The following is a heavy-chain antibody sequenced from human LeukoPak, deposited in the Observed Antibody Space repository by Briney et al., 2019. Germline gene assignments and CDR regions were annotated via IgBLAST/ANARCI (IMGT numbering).Heavy chain of an antibody. V-gene: IGHV4-4*07. CDR3: ARGDYYGSRFDP. Sequence: SETLSLTCTVSGGSISSYSWSWIRQPAGKGLEWIGRIYTSGSTNYNPSLKGRVTMSVDTSKDQFSLKLSSVTAADTAVYYCARGDYYGSRFDPWGQGTLVTVSS. J-gene: IGHJ5*02. D-gene: IGHD3-10*01. CDR1: GGSISSYS. CDR2: IYTSGST.